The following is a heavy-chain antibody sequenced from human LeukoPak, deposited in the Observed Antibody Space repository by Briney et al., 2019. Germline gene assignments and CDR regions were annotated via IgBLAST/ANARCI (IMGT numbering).Heavy chain of an antibody. CDR1: GYTFTSYG. Sequence: ASVKVSCKASGYTFTSYGISWVRQAPGQGLEWMGWISAYNGNTNYAQKFQGWVTMTRDTSISTAYMELSRLRSDDTAVYYCARGPEAVALDYWGQGTLVTVSS. CDR3: ARGPEAVALDY. CDR2: ISAYNGNT. J-gene: IGHJ4*02. V-gene: IGHV1-18*01. D-gene: IGHD6-19*01.